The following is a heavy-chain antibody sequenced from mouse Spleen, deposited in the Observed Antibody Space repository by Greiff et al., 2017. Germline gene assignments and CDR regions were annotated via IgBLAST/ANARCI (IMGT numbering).Heavy chain of an antibody. J-gene: IGHJ2*01. CDR1: GYAFSSSW. V-gene: IGHV1-82*01. D-gene: IGHD2-3*01. CDR2: IYPGDGDT. CDR3: ARSGDGYYLYYFDY. Sequence: VKLVESGPELVKPGASVKISCKASGYAFSSSWMNWVKQRPGKGLEWIGRIYPGDGDTNYNGKFKGKATLTADKSSSTAYMQLSSLTSEDSAVYFCARSGDGYYLYYFDYWGQGTTLTVSS.